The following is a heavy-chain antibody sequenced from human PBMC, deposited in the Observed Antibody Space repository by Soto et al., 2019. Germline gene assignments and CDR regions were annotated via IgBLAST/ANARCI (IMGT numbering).Heavy chain of an antibody. CDR3: ARGLGLSIAVFDY. V-gene: IGHV3-53*01. Sequence: EVQLVESGGGLIQPGGSLRLSCAASGFTVSSNYMSGVRQAPGKGLEWVSVIYSGGSTYYADSVKGRFTISRDNSKNTLYLQMNSLRAEDTAVYYCARGLGLSIAVFDYWGQGTLVTVSS. CDR1: GFTVSSNY. CDR2: IYSGGST. D-gene: IGHD6-6*01. J-gene: IGHJ4*02.